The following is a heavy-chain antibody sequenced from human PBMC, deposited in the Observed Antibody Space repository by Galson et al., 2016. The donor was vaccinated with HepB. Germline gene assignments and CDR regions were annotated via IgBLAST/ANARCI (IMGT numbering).Heavy chain of an antibody. CDR1: GASIRSGGFS. J-gene: IGHJ6*02. V-gene: IGHV4-30-2*01. D-gene: IGHD3-3*01. CDR2: IYYSGST. Sequence: TLSLTCAVSGASIRSGGFSWSWIRQPPGKGLEWIGYIYYSGSTFYNPALKSRVTISLDRSKNQFSLKVNSMTAADTAVYYCARVGFLSGMDVWGQGTTVTVSS. CDR3: ARVGFLSGMDV.